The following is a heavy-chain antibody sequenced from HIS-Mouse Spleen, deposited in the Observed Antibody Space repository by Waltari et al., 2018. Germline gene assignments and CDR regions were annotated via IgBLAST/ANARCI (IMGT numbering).Heavy chain of an antibody. Sequence: QVQLVQSGAEVKKPGASVKVSCKASGYTFTGYYMHWVRQAPGQGLEWMGWINPNRGGTNDAQKCQGRVTMTRDTSISTAYMELSRLRSDDTAVYYCARDREVDWYFDLWGRGTLVTVSS. J-gene: IGHJ2*01. D-gene: IGHD1-26*01. V-gene: IGHV1-2*02. CDR2: INPNRGGT. CDR3: ARDREVDWYFDL. CDR1: GYTFTGYY.